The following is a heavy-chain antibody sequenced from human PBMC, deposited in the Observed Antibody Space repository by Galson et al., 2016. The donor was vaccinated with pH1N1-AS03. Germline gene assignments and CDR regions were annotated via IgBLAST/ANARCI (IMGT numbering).Heavy chain of an antibody. Sequence: SLRLSCAASGFTVSTNYMTWVRQAPGKGLEWISVIYAGGGTHYADSVKGRFTISNDNYKNTVYPQMNSLRAEDTAVYYCARDTDHYGMDVWGQGTMVTVSS. CDR2: IYAGGGT. CDR3: ARDTDHYGMDV. CDR1: GFTVSTNY. V-gene: IGHV3-53*01. J-gene: IGHJ6*02.